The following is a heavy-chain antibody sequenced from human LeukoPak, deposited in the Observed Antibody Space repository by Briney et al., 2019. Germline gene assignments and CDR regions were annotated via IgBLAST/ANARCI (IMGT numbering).Heavy chain of an antibody. D-gene: IGHD3-16*01. J-gene: IGHJ4*02. CDR1: GGSISSYY. CDR3: ARQGRGYGGTFDY. V-gene: IGHV4-59*01. Sequence: SETLSLTCTVSGGSISSYYWSWIRQPPGKGLEGIGYIYYSGSTNYNPSLKSRVTISVDTSKNQFSLKLSSVTAADTAVYYCARQGRGYGGTFDYWGQGTLVTVSS. CDR2: IYYSGST.